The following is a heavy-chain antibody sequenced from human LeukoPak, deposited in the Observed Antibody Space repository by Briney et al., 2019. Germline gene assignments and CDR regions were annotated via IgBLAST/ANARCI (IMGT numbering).Heavy chain of an antibody. CDR1: GFTFSNYA. CDR3: AKWGDYDVLTGYYVSDY. J-gene: IGHJ4*02. CDR2: ITGSGSGI. V-gene: IGHV3-23*01. D-gene: IGHD3-9*01. Sequence: PGASLRLSCAASGFTFSNYAMSWVRQAPGKGLEWVSAITGSGSGIYYADSMTSRFTISRDNSKNTLYLQINSLRAEDTAVYYCAKWGDYDVLTGYYVSDYWGQGTLVTVSS.